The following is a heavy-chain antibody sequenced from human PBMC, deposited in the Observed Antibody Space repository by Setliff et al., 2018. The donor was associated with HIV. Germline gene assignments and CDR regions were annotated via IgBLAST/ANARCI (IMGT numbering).Heavy chain of an antibody. J-gene: IGHJ5*02. Sequence: PSETLSLTCTVSGGSINSGSYYWGWIRQPPEKGLEWIGTMFYSGSTYYNPSLKSRVTIFIDTSKNQFSLRLSSVTAADTAVYYCARIQWLVPGGWFDPWGQGTLVTVSS. D-gene: IGHD6-19*01. CDR1: GGSINSGSYY. CDR3: ARIQWLVPGGWFDP. V-gene: IGHV4-39*01. CDR2: MFYSGST.